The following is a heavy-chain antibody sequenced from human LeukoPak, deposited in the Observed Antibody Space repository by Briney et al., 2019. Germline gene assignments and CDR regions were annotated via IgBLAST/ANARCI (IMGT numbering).Heavy chain of an antibody. J-gene: IGHJ4*02. CDR1: GFTFSDYY. Sequence: AGSVRLSCAASGFTFSDYYMSWIRQAPGKGLEWVSYISSSSSTIYYADPVKGRFTIYRDNAKNSLYLQMNSLKAEDTAVYYCAQSSGYSRDWGQGTLVTVSS. CDR3: AQSSGYSRD. CDR2: ISSSSSTI. D-gene: IGHD3-22*01. V-gene: IGHV3-11*01.